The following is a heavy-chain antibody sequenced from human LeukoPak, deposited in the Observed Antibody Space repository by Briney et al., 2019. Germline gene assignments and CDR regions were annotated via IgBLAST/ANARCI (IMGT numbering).Heavy chain of an antibody. D-gene: IGHD1-26*01. J-gene: IGHJ6*02. CDR2: VRYDGSDK. Sequence: GGSLGLSCAASGFTFSSFGIHWVRQAPGKGLEWVAGVRYDGSDKYHEDYVKGRFTISRDNAKNSLYLQMNSLRAEDTAVYYCARAEWELLPGYYYGMDVWGQGTTVTVSS. CDR1: GFTFSSFG. CDR3: ARAEWELLPGYYYGMDV. V-gene: IGHV3-33*01.